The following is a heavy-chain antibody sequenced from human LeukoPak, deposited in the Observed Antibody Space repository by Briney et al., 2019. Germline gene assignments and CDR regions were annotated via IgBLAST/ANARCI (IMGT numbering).Heavy chain of an antibody. V-gene: IGHV3-21*01. CDR3: ARGATSFWGSWFDP. CDR1: GFTFSSYS. CDR2: ISSSSSYI. J-gene: IGHJ5*02. D-gene: IGHD2-2*01. Sequence: PGGSLRLSCAATGFTFSSYSMNWVRQAPGKGLEWVSSISSSSSYIYYADSVKGRFTISRDNAKNSLYLQMNSLRAEDTAVYYCARGATSFWGSWFDPWGQGTLVTVSS.